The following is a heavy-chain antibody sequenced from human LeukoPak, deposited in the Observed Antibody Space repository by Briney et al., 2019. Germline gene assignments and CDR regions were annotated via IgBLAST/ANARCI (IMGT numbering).Heavy chain of an antibody. CDR3: ARDWSGWYVRYSPGDY. J-gene: IGHJ4*02. CDR1: GFTFSSYA. Sequence: PGGSLRLSCAASGFTFSSYAMHWVRQAPGKGLEWVAVISYDGGNKYYADSVKGRFTISRDNSKNTLYLQMNSLRVEDTAVYYCARDWSGWYVRYSPGDYWGQGTLVTVSS. V-gene: IGHV3-30*04. D-gene: IGHD6-19*01. CDR2: ISYDGGNK.